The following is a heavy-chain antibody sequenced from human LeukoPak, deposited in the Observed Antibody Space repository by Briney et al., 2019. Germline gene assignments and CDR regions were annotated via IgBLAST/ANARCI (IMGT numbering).Heavy chain of an antibody. Sequence: SETLSLTCTVSGGSISSYYWSWIRQPPGKGLEWIGEINHSGSTNYNPSLKSRVTISVDTSKNQFSLKLSSVTAADTAVYYCARGGYSGLNPFDYWGQGTLVTVSS. CDR3: ARGGYSGLNPFDY. CDR2: INHSGST. V-gene: IGHV4-34*01. D-gene: IGHD5-12*01. CDR1: GGSISSYY. J-gene: IGHJ4*02.